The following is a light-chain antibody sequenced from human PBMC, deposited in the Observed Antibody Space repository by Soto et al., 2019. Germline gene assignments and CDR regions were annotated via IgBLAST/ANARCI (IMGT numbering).Light chain of an antibody. CDR1: QSVSTN. V-gene: IGKV3D-15*01. J-gene: IGKJ4*01. Sequence: EIVLTQSPGILSLSPGEGATLSCRASQSVSTNVAWYQQRPGQPPKLLIFGASSRATGIPARFSGSGSGTEFTLTISSLQSEDFAVYYCQQYNNWPLTFGGGTKVDIK. CDR2: GAS. CDR3: QQYNNWPLT.